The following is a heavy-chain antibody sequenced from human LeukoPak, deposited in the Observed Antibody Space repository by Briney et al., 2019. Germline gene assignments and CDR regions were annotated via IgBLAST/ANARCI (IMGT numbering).Heavy chain of an antibody. J-gene: IGHJ2*01. V-gene: IGHV6-1*01. D-gene: IGHD3-10*01. CDR3: VGGANGGGSYYMSTGYWYFDL. Sequence: SQTLSLTCGISRDILSRNTAAWNWTRQSPSRGLEWLGRTYYRSKWYKDYALSSQRRIINNPDTSQNQFSLQLKYVTPEDTAVYYCVGGANGGGSYYMSTGYWYFDLWGRGTLVTVSS. CDR1: RDILSRNTAA. CDR2: TYYRSKWYK.